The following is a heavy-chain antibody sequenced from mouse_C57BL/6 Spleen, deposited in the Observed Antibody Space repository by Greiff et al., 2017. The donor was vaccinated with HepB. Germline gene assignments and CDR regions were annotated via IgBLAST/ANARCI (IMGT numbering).Heavy chain of an antibody. CDR2: IYPGDGDT. V-gene: IGHV1-82*01. CDR1: GYAFSSSW. J-gene: IGHJ3*01. D-gene: IGHD1-1*01. Sequence: QVQLKESGPELVKPGASVKISCKASGYAFSSSWMNWVKQRPGKGLEWIGRIYPGDGDTNYNGKFKGQATLTADKSSSTAYMQLSSLTSEDSAVYFCAREGDYYGSSYPWFAYWGQGTLVTVSA. CDR3: AREGDYYGSSYPWFAY.